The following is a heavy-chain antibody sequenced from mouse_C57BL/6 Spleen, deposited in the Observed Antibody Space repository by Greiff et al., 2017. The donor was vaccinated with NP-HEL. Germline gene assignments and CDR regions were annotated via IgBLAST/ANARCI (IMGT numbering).Heavy chain of an antibody. J-gene: IGHJ2*01. CDR3: ARGGREDY. V-gene: IGHV1-26*01. CDR2: INPNNGGT. D-gene: IGHD3-3*01. CDR1: GYTFTDYY. Sequence: VQLQQSGPELVKPGASVKISCKASGYTFTDYYMNWVKQSHGKSLEWIGDINPNNGGTSYNQKFKGKATLTVDKSSSTAYMELRSLTSEDSAVYYCARGGREDYWGQGTTLTVSS.